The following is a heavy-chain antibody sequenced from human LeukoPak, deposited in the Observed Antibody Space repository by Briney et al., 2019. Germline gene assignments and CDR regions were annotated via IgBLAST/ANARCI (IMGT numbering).Heavy chain of an antibody. V-gene: IGHV3-43*02. D-gene: IGHD3-16*02. CDR3: AKDIWDYDYVWGSYRPGAFDI. Sequence: PGGSLRLSCAASGFTFGDYAMHWVRQAPGKGLEWVSLISGDGGSTYYADSVKGRFTISRDNSKNSLYLQMNSLRTEDTALYYCAKDIWDYDYVWGSYRPGAFDIWGQGTMVTVSS. CDR1: GFTFGDYA. CDR2: ISGDGGST. J-gene: IGHJ3*02.